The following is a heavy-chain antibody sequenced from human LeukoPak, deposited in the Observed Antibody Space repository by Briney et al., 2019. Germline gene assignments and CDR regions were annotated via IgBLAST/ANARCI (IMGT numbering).Heavy chain of an antibody. Sequence: SETLSLTCTVSGGSISSSSYYWGWIRQPPGKGLEWLGCIYDSGNNYYNPSLKRRVTLTVDTPKNQFSVKLSSVTAADRAVYFCARPQGFQLLDFEYWGQGSLVTVSS. D-gene: IGHD2-2*01. J-gene: IGHJ4*02. CDR1: GGSISSSSYY. CDR2: IYDSGNN. V-gene: IGHV4-39*01. CDR3: ARPQGFQLLDFEY.